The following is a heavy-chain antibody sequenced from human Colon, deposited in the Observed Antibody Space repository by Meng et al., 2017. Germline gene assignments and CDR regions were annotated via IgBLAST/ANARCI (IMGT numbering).Heavy chain of an antibody. Sequence: GESLKISCATSGFPFSSYDMNWVRQGPGKGLEWVSYISSSGSTIYYADSVKGRFTISRDNAKNTLYLQMNSLRAEDTAVYYCARFGMIVVVKNDYWGQGTLVTVSS. CDR1: GFPFSSYD. J-gene: IGHJ4*02. CDR2: ISSSGSTI. V-gene: IGHV3-48*03. D-gene: IGHD2-21*01. CDR3: ARFGMIVVVKNDY.